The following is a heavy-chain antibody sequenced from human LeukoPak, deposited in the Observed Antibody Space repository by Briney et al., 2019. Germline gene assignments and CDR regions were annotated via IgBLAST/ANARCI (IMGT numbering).Heavy chain of an antibody. CDR3: ARDRRVRGVMWNSKSDGFDI. CDR1: GGSISSGSYF. J-gene: IGHJ3*02. V-gene: IGHV3-66*01. Sequence: ETLSLTCSVSGGSISSGSYFWSWVRQAPGKGLEWVSVIDSGDRTYYADSVKGRFTISRDNSKNTLYLQMNSLRAEDTAVYYCARDRRVRGVMWNSKSDGFDIWGHGTMVTVSS. D-gene: IGHD3-10*01. CDR2: IDSGDRT.